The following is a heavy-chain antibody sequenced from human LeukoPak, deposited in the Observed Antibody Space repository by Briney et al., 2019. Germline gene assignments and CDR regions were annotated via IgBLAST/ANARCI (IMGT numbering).Heavy chain of an antibody. V-gene: IGHV4-4*07. Sequence: KPSETLSLTCSVSGGSLNSYYWSWIRQPAGKGLEWIGRVSYSGSTNFNPSLRSRATMSVDMTKNQFSLTLTAVTAADTAVYYCVREGRTGDYEGSWGPGELVTVYS. CDR1: GGSLNSYY. CDR3: VREGRTGDYEGS. CDR2: VSYSGST. D-gene: IGHD4-17*01. J-gene: IGHJ5*02.